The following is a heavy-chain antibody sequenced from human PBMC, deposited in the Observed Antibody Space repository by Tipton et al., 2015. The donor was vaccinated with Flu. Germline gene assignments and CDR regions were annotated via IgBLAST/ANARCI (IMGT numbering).Heavy chain of an antibody. CDR2: VSGSGSNT. D-gene: IGHD6-19*01. CDR3: AKDHGGWPANGWYYFDY. Sequence: SLRLSCVASEFTFNSYAMSRVRHTPGKGLAWVSSVSGSGSNTYYADSVKGRFTISRDNSKNTVYLQMNNLRAGDTGIYYCAKDHGGWPANGWYYFDYWSQGTLVTVSS. J-gene: IGHJ4*02. CDR1: EFTFNSYA. V-gene: IGHV3-23*01.